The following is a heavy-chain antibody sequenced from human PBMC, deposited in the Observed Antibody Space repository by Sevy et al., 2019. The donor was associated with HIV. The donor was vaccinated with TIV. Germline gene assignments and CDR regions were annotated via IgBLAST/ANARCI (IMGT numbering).Heavy chain of an antibody. D-gene: IGHD4-17*01. Sequence: SETLSLTCTVSGGSISSGDYYWSWIRQPPGKGLEWIGYIYYSGSTYYNPSLKSRVTISVDTSKNQFSLKLSSVTAADTAVYYCARLCPDYGDPRALHDDYFDYWGQGTLVTVSS. CDR3: ARLCPDYGDPRALHDDYFDY. J-gene: IGHJ4*02. V-gene: IGHV4-30-4*01. CDR2: IYYSGST. CDR1: GGSISSGDYY.